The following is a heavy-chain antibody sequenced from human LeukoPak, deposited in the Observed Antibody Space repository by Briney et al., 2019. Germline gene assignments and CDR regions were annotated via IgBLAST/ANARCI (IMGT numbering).Heavy chain of an antibody. CDR2: ITPRGGSA. CDR1: GFTFSSYA. J-gene: IGHJ4*02. V-gene: IGHV3-23*01. Sequence: GGSLRLSCAASGFTFSSYAMSWVRQAPGKGLEWVSAITPRGGSAYYADSVRGRFTISRDNAKNTLYLQMNRLRAEDTALYYCVKVGSSGWYFDAWGQGTLVTVSS. D-gene: IGHD6-19*01. CDR3: VKVGSSGWYFDA.